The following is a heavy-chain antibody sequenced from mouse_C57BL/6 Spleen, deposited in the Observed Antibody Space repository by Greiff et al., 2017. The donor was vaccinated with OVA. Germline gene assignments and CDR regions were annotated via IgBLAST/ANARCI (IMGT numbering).Heavy chain of an antibody. D-gene: IGHD2-4*01. CDR3: TRCDYDWYYAMDY. J-gene: IGHJ4*01. CDR1: GSTFTDYE. Sequence: QVHVKQSGAELVRPGASVTLSCKASGSTFTDYEMHWVKQTPVPGLEWIGAIDPETGGTAYNQKFKGKAILTADKSSRTAYMELRSLTSEDSAVYYCTRCDYDWYYAMDYWGQGTSVTVSS. CDR2: IDPETGGT. V-gene: IGHV1-15*01.